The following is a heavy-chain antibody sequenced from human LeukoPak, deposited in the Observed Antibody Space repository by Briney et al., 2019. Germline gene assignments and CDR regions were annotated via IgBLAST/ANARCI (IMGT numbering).Heavy chain of an antibody. CDR3: ASHYGSGSFDYYYYYMDV. Sequence: GGSLRLSCAASGFTFSSYAMHWVRQAPGKGLEWVAVISYDGSNKYYADSVKGRFTISRDNSKNTLYLQMNSLRAEDTAVYYCASHYGSGSFDYYYYYMDVWGKGTTVTVSS. D-gene: IGHD3-10*01. V-gene: IGHV3-30*04. J-gene: IGHJ6*03. CDR1: GFTFSSYA. CDR2: ISYDGSNK.